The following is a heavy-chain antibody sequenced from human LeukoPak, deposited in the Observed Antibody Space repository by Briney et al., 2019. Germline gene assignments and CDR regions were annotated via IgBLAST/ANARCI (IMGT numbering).Heavy chain of an antibody. D-gene: IGHD3-22*01. J-gene: IGHJ4*02. V-gene: IGHV3-33*08. CDR3: ATGSGYYYDH. CDR2: VHHDGSER. CDR1: GFTFSNYY. Sequence: PGGSLRLSCAASGFTFSNYYMHWVRQAPGKGLEWVAVVHHDGSERYYADSVKGRFTISRDNSKNTLYVQMDSLTVEDTAVYYCATGSGYYYDHWGQGTLVTVSS.